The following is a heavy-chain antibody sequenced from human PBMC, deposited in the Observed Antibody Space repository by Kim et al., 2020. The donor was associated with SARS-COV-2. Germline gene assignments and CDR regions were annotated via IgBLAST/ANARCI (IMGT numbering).Heavy chain of an antibody. CDR1: GGSFSGYY. CDR2: INHSGST. V-gene: IGHV4-34*01. J-gene: IGHJ4*02. CDR3: ARGRRKLKWELPHYFDY. Sequence: SETLSLTCAVYGGSFSGYYWSWIRQPPGKGLEWIGGINHSGSTNYNPSLKSRVTISVDTSKNQFSLKLSSVTAADTAVYYCARGRRKLKWELPHYFDYWGQGTLVTVSS. D-gene: IGHD1-26*01.